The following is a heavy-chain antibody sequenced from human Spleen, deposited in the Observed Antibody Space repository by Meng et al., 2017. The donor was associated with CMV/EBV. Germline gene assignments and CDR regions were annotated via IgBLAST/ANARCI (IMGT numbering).Heavy chain of an antibody. CDR3: ARMDLWNGYYLHDY. CDR1: GFTFSSYT. J-gene: IGHJ4*02. D-gene: IGHD3-3*01. CDR2: ISGRTYI. V-gene: IGHV3-69-1*01. Sequence: GGSLRLSCAASGFTFSSYTMKWVRQAPGKGLEWVSCISGRTYIYRADSVKGRFTISRDNAKNSLSLQMNSLRAEDTAVYYCARMDLWNGYYLHDYWGQGTLVTVSS.